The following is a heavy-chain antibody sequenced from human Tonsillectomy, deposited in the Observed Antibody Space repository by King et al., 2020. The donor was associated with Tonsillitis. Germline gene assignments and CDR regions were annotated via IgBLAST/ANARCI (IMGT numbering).Heavy chain of an antibody. CDR2: IYYSGRT. Sequence: VQLQESGPGLVKPSQTLSLTCTVSGGSISSGGYYWSWIGQHPGKGLEWSGCIYYSGRTNYNPSLKRRVTISGDTYKNQFSLKLSSVTPADTAVYYCARGDGYNSDYWGQATLVTVSS. J-gene: IGHJ4*02. CDR3: ARGDGYNSDY. CDR1: GGSISSGGYY. V-gene: IGHV4-31*03. D-gene: IGHD5-24*01.